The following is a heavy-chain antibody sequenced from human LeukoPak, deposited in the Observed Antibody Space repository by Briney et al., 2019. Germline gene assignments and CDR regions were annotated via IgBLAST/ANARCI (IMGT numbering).Heavy chain of an antibody. Sequence: SETLSLTCTVSGGSIRSSYYYWGWIRQPPGKGLEWIGSIYDSGSTYYNPSLKSRVTISVDTSKNQFSLKLNSVTAADTAVYYCARQEDSSGYYYYYWGQGTLVTVSS. CDR3: ARQEDSSGYYYYY. D-gene: IGHD3-22*01. CDR1: GGSIRSSYYY. J-gene: IGHJ4*02. CDR2: IYDSGST. V-gene: IGHV4-39*01.